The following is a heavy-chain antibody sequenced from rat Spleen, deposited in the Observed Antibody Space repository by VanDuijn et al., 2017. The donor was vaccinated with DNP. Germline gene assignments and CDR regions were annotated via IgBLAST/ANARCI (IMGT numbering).Heavy chain of an antibody. CDR1: GFTFSDYY. CDR2: ISYDGGST. J-gene: IGHJ4*01. V-gene: IGHV5-20*01. Sequence: EVQLVESGGGLVQPGRSLKLSCAASGFTFSDYYMAWVRQAPTKGLEWVAYISYDGGSTYYGDSVKGRFTISRDNANHTLYLQMNSLRSEDSATYYCAREGDYYDGSYVDALDAWGQGTSVTVSS. D-gene: IGHD1-12*02. CDR3: AREGDYYDGSYVDALDA.